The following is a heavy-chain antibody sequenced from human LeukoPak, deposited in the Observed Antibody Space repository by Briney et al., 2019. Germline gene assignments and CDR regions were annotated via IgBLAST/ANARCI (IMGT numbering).Heavy chain of an antibody. J-gene: IGHJ4*02. CDR1: GGSISNYY. Sequence: SETLSLTCTVSGGSISNYYWSWIRQPPGRGLEWIGFIHYSGSTNYNPSLKSRVTISVDTSKNQFSLILSSVTAADTAMYYCARGDSVTYWDYWGQGTLVTVSS. D-gene: IGHD4-17*01. V-gene: IGHV4-59*01. CDR3: ARGDSVTYWDY. CDR2: IHYSGST.